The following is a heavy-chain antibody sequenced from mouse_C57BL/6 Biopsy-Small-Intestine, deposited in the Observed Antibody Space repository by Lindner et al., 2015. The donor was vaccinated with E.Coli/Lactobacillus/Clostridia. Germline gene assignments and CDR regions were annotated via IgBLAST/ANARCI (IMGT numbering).Heavy chain of an antibody. CDR1: GYTFTDYN. Sequence: SGPELVKPGASVKMSCKASGYTFTDYNMHWVKQSHGKSLEWIGYINPNNGGTSYNQKFKGKATLTVNKSSSTAYMELRSLTSEDSAVYYCARYGYDPAWFAYWGQGTLVTVSA. J-gene: IGHJ3*01. CDR2: INPNNGGT. CDR3: ARYGYDPAWFAY. V-gene: IGHV1-22*01. D-gene: IGHD2-2*01.